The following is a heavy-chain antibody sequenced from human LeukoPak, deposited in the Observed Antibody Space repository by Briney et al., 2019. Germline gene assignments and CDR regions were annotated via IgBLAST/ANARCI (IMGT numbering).Heavy chain of an antibody. J-gene: IGHJ4*02. CDR2: ISGSGGST. V-gene: IGHV3-23*01. CDR1: GFTFSSYT. D-gene: IGHD3-22*01. Sequence: GGSLRLSCAASGFTFSSYTMSWVRQAPGKGLEWVSAISGSGGSTYYADSVKGRFTISRDNSKNTLYLQMNSLRAEDTAVYYCAKDPPRYYDSSGYFDYWGQGTLVTVSS. CDR3: AKDPPRYYDSSGYFDY.